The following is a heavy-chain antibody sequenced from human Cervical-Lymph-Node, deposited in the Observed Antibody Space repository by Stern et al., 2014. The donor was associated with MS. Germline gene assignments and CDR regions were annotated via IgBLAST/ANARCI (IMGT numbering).Heavy chain of an antibody. V-gene: IGHV4-31*03. CDR3: ARVADFDWSYDS. Sequence: QVQLQESGPGLVRPSQTLSLTCSVSGGSISNGLYYWSWIRQHPGKGLEWLGYIHHSGTTPSNPSLNSRVSISADTSKNQFSLKVTSVTAAETALYYCARVADFDWSYDSWGQGILVTVSS. CDR1: GGSISNGLYY. CDR2: IHHSGTT. D-gene: IGHD3-9*01. J-gene: IGHJ4*02.